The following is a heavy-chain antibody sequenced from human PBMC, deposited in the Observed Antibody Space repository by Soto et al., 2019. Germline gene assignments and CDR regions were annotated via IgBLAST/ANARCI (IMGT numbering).Heavy chain of an antibody. CDR3: AMGVVATDY. J-gene: IGHJ4*02. CDR2: ISGSGGST. Sequence: GGSLRLSCAASGFTFSSYAMSWVRQAQGKGLEWVSAISGSGGSTYYADSVKGRLNISRDNSKNTLYMQMNSLRALHSAVYYFAMGVVATDYLGQVTLVTVSS. CDR1: GFTFSSYA. V-gene: IGHV3-23*01. D-gene: IGHD2-15*01.